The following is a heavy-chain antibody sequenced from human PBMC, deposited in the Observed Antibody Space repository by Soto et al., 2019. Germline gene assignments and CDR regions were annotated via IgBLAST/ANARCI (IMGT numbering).Heavy chain of an antibody. V-gene: IGHV1-2*02. D-gene: IGHD6-13*01. CDR1: GYTFTGYY. J-gene: IGHJ6*02. CDR2: INPNSGGT. Sequence: ASVKVSCKASGYTFTGYYMHWVRQAPGQGLEWMGWINPNSGGTNYAQKFQGRVTMTRDTSISTAYMELSRLRSDDTAVYYCARGGRQQLVIGYYYRMDVCGQGTTVTVSS. CDR3: ARGGRQQLVIGYYYRMDV.